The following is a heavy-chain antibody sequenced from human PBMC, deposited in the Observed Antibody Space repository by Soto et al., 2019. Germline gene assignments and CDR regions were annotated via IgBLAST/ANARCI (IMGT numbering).Heavy chain of an antibody. Sequence: GCNFVDFLVRRVRQKPGKGLEWMGIIYPGDSDTRYSPSFQGQVTISADKSISTAYLQWSSLKASDTAMYYCARKVVTHEAFDIWGQGTTVT. CDR3: ARKVVTHEAFDI. D-gene: IGHD2-15*01. CDR2: IYPGDSDT. CDR1: GCNFVDFL. V-gene: IGHV5-51*01. J-gene: IGHJ3*02.